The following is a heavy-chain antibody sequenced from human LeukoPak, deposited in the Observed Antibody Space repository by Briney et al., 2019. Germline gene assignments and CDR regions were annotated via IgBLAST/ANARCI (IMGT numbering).Heavy chain of an antibody. V-gene: IGHV3-30*04. J-gene: IGHJ4*02. Sequence: AGGSLRLSCTASGFTFSGHAMHWVRQAPGKGLECLAVTSYDGSNNYYADSVKGRFTISRDNSKNTVYLQMNSLRAEDTALYYCARDKAPSYIAVLDYWGQGTLVTASS. D-gene: IGHD5-12*01. CDR3: ARDKAPSYIAVLDY. CDR2: TSYDGSNN. CDR1: GFTFSGHA.